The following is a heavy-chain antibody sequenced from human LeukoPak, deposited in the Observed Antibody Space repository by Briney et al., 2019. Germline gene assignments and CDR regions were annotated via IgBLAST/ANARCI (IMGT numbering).Heavy chain of an antibody. CDR1: GYSFTTCD. CDR2: MNLTSGYT. J-gene: IGHJ4*02. Sequence: ASVKVPCKASGYSFTTCDINWVRPATGQGLEWMGWMNLTSGYTGYAQKFQGRVTITRDTSTSTVYMELSSLRSEETAVYYCARVAGSIDYWGQGTLVTVSS. CDR3: ARVAGSIDY. D-gene: IGHD1-26*01. V-gene: IGHV1-8*03.